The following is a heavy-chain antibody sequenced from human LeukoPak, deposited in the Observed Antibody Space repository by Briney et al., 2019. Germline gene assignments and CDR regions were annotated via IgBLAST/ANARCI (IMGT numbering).Heavy chain of an antibody. V-gene: IGHV4-34*01. CDR2: INHSGST. Sequence: SETLSLTCAVYGGSFSGYYWSWIRQPPGKGLEWIGEINHSGSTNYNPSLKSRVTISVDTSKNQFSLKLSSVTAADTAVYYCARHAGCSSTSCVDAFDIWGQGTMVTVSS. CDR3: ARHAGCSSTSCVDAFDI. D-gene: IGHD2-2*01. J-gene: IGHJ3*02. CDR1: GGSFSGYY.